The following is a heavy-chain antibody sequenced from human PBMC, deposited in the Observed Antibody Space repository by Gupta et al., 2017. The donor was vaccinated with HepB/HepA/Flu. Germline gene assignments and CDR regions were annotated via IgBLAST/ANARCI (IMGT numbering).Heavy chain of an antibody. V-gene: IGHV3-33*01. CDR3: AREGGDDSECFYNYYYMNV. J-gene: IGHJ6*03. Sequence: QVQLVESGGGVVQPGRSLRLSCAASGFTFNRYGMHWVRQAPGKGLEWVANIWFDGSNRNYVDSVKGVFTISRDNSKNTLVLQMNSLRAEDTAVYYCAREGGDDSECFYNYYYMNVWGKVSTVT. CDR1: GFTFNRYG. CDR2: IWFDGSNR. D-gene: IGHD5-12*01.